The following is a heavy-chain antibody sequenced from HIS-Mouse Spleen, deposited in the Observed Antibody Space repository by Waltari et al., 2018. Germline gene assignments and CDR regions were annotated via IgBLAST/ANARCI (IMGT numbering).Heavy chain of an antibody. V-gene: IGHV4-34*01. D-gene: IGHD6-6*01. J-gene: IGHJ4*02. CDR2: INHSGST. Sequence: QVQLQQWGAGLLKPSETLSLTCAVYGGSFSGYYWSWIRQPPGKGLEWIGEINHSGSTNYNPSLKSRVTISVDTSKNQFSLKLRSVTAADTAVYYCARGMNLAARPFDYWGQGTLVTVSS. CDR1: GGSFSGYY. CDR3: ARGMNLAARPFDY.